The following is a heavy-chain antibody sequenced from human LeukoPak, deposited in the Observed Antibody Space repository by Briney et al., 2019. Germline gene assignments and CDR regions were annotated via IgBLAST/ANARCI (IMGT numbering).Heavy chain of an antibody. Sequence: PGGSLRLSCAASGFTFSSYAMSWVRQAPGKGLEWVSAISGSGGSTYYADSAKGRFTISRDNSKNTLYLQMNSLRAEDTAVYYCAKDPKITMIVTGAFDYWGQGTLVTVSS. CDR1: GFTFSSYA. D-gene: IGHD3-22*01. V-gene: IGHV3-23*01. CDR3: AKDPKITMIVTGAFDY. CDR2: ISGSGGST. J-gene: IGHJ4*02.